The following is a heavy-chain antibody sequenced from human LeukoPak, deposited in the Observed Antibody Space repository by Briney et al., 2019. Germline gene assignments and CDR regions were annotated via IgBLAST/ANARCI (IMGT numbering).Heavy chain of an antibody. Sequence: PGGSLRLSCAASGFTFSSYAMSWVRQALGKGLEWVSAISGSGGSTYYADSVKGRFTISRDNSKNTLYLQMNSLRAEDTAVYYCAKDSGWYSGMDVWGQGTTVTVSS. V-gene: IGHV3-23*01. CDR3: AKDSGWYSGMDV. D-gene: IGHD6-19*01. J-gene: IGHJ6*02. CDR2: ISGSGGST. CDR1: GFTFSSYA.